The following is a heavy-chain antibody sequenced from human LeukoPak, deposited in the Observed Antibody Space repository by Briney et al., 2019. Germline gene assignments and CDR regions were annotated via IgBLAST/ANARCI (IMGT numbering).Heavy chain of an antibody. CDR1: GFTFDDYA. CDR3: AKGALHDYFDY. V-gene: IGHV3-9*01. J-gene: IGHJ4*02. CDR2: ISWNSGSI. Sequence: GGSLRLSCAASGFTFDDYAMHWVRQAPGKGLEWVSGISWNSGSIGYADSAKGRFTISRDNAKNSLYLQMNSLRAEDTALYYCAKGALHDYFDYWGQGTLVTVSS. D-gene: IGHD4-11*01.